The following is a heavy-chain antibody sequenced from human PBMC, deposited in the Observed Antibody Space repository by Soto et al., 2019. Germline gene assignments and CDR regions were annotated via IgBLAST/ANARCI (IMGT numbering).Heavy chain of an antibody. CDR1: GGSFSSYA. CDR2: ISPIVGTG. V-gene: IGHV1-69*01. Sequence: QVQLVQSGAEVKKPGSSVKVSCKASGGSFSSYAISWVRQAPGQGLEWMGGISPIVGTGNYAKNIQGRVTITADESTSTAYVELSGLRSEDRALYSCARDLRAAGCPEMNVWGQGTTVPVSS. CDR3: ARDLRAAGCPEMNV. J-gene: IGHJ6*02. D-gene: IGHD6-13*01.